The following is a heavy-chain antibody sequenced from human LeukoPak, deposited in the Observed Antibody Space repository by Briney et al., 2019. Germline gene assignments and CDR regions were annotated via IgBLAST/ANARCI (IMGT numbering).Heavy chain of an antibody. V-gene: IGHV3-48*03. J-gene: IGHJ4*02. D-gene: IGHD3-16*01. CDR1: GFNFNSYG. Sequence: GGSLRLSCAASGFNFNSYGMNWVRQAPGEGLEWISDIDNSGNVINYADSVKGRFTISRDNANNSLFLQMNSLRTDDTAVSYCARGPYSYASVLSFDFWGQGILVTVSS. CDR3: ARGPYSYASVLSFDF. CDR2: IDNSGNVI.